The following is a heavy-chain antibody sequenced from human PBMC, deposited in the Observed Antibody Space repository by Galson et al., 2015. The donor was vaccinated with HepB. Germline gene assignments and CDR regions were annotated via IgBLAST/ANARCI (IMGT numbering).Heavy chain of an antibody. CDR2: IIPIFGTA. CDR3: ARESGCSSTSCYTQYYFDY. Sequence: SVKVSCKASGGTFSSYAINWVRQAPGQGLEWMGGIIPIFGTANYAQKFQGRVTITADESTSTAYMELSSLRSEDTAVYYCARESGCSSTSCYTQYYFDYWGQGTLVTVSS. D-gene: IGHD2-2*02. CDR1: GGTFSSYA. V-gene: IGHV1-69*13. J-gene: IGHJ4*02.